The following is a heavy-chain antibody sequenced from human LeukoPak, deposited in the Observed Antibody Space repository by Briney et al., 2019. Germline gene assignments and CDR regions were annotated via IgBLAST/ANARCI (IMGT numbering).Heavy chain of an antibody. J-gene: IGHJ6*03. Sequence: SETLSLTCAVYVGSFSGYYWSWIRQPPGKGLEWIGEINHSGSTNYNSSLKSRVTISVDTSKNQFSLKLSSVTAADTAVYYCARGYYGSGSHCCHMDVWGKGNTITVS. V-gene: IGHV4-34*01. D-gene: IGHD3-10*01. CDR2: INHSGST. CDR1: VGSFSGYY. CDR3: ARGYYGSGSHCCHMDV.